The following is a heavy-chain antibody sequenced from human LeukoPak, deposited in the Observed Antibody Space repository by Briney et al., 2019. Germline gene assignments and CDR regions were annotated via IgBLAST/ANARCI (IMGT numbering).Heavy chain of an antibody. CDR3: ARGAPGDYVWGSYRYTRHLDY. D-gene: IGHD3-16*02. J-gene: IGHJ4*02. CDR1: GFTFSSYG. CDR2: IWYDGSNK. V-gene: IGHV3-33*01. Sequence: PGGSLRLSCAASGFTFSSYGMHWVRQAPGKGLEWVAVIWYDGSNKYYADSVKGRFTISRDNSKNTLYLQMNSLRAEDTAVYYCARGAPGDYVWGSYRYTRHLDYWGQGTLVTVSS.